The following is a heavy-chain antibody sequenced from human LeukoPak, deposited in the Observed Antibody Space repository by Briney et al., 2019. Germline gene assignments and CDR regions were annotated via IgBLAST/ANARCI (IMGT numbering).Heavy chain of an antibody. D-gene: IGHD1-26*01. CDR2: IYYSGST. J-gene: IGHJ5*02. V-gene: IGHV4-31*03. CDR1: GGSISSGGYY. CDR3: ARHAWGDNWFDP. Sequence: PSETLSLTCTVSGGSISSGGYYWSWIRQHPGKGLEWIGYIYYSGSTYYNPSLKSRVTISVDTSKNQFSLKLSSVTAADTAVYYCARHAWGDNWFDPWGQGTLVTVSS.